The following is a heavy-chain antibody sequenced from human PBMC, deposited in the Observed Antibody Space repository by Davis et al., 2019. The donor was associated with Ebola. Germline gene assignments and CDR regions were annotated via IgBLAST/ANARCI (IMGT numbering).Heavy chain of an antibody. CDR2: ISSNGGST. D-gene: IGHD5-24*01. CDR1: GFTFSSYA. Sequence: PGGSLRLSCAASGFTFSSYAMHWVRQAPGKGLEYVSAISSNGGSTYYANSVKGRFTISRDNSKNTLYLQMGSLRAEDMAVYYCARGGLVDGYNLGYDAFDIWGQGTMVTVSS. J-gene: IGHJ3*02. CDR3: ARGGLVDGYNLGYDAFDI. V-gene: IGHV3-64*01.